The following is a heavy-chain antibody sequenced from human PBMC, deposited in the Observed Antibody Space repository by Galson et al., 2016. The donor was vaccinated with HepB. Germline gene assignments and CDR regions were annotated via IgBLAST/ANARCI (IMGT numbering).Heavy chain of an antibody. CDR1: GDSISSTFYY. D-gene: IGHD6-19*01. V-gene: IGHV4-39*07. CDR2: IFHTGST. Sequence: ETLSLTCTVSGDSISSTFYYWGWIRQPPGKGLEWIGSIFHTGSTNYNPSLKTRVTISVDTSRNQFSLKVNSVTAADPAVYYCARDGAVASISPYNWFDPWGQGTLVTVSS. CDR3: ARDGAVASISPYNWFDP. J-gene: IGHJ5*02.